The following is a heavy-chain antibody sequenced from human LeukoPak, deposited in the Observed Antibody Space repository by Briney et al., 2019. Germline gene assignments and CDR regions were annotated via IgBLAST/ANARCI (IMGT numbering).Heavy chain of an antibody. J-gene: IGHJ4*02. CDR2: ISGGGGST. CDR1: GFTFCGHG. Sequence: GGALRPSSADPGFTFCGHGMRWGRPAPGKGVGWGSAISGGGGSTYYADSVKGRFTISRDNSKNTLYLQMNSLRAEDTAVYYCAKGVQPPLRAGRVLYYFDYWGQGTLVTVSS. V-gene: IGHV3-23*01. CDR3: AKGVQPPLRAGRVLYYFDY. D-gene: IGHD1-1*01.